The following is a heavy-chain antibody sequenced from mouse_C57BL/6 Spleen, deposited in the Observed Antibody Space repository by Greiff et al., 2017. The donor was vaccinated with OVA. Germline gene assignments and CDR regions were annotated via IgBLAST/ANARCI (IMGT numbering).Heavy chain of an antibody. Sequence: EVQLQQSGPVLVKPGASVKMSCKASGYTFTDYYMNWVKQSHGKSLEWIGVINPYNGGTSYNQKFKGKATLTVDKSSSTAYMELNSLTSEDSAVYYCARSDINLGAMDYWGQGTSVTVSS. CDR2: INPYNGGT. V-gene: IGHV1-19*01. CDR3: ARSDINLGAMDY. D-gene: IGHD3-2*01. CDR1: GYTFTDYY. J-gene: IGHJ4*01.